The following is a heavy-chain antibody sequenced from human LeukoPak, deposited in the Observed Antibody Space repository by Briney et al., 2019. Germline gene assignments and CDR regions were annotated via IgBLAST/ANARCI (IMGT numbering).Heavy chain of an antibody. D-gene: IGHD2-2*01. Sequence: PGGSLRLSCAASGFTFSDYYMSWIRQAPGKGLEWVSYISSSGSTIYYADSVEGRFTISRDNAKNSLYLQMNSLRAEDTAVYTCANMRYCSSTSAHVSFDYWGQGTLLTASP. V-gene: IGHV3-11*01. J-gene: IGHJ4*02. CDR3: ANMRYCSSTSAHVSFDY. CDR1: GFTFSDYY. CDR2: ISSSGSTI.